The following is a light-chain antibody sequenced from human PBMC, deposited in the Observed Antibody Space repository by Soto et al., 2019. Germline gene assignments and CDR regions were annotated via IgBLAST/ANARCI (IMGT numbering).Light chain of an antibody. Sequence: DIQMTQSPSSLSASVGDRVTITCRASQSISSYLNWYQQKPGKAPKLLIYAASSLQSGVPSRFSGSGSGTDFTLTISSLQPEDFATYYCQQHHSLPLTFGPGTKVDIK. J-gene: IGKJ3*01. CDR3: QQHHSLPLT. CDR2: AAS. CDR1: QSISSY. V-gene: IGKV1-39*01.